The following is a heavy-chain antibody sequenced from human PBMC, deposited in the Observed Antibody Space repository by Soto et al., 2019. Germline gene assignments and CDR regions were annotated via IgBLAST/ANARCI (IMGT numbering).Heavy chain of an antibody. CDR1: GYTFASYD. V-gene: IGHV1-8*01. CDR2: MNPNSGNT. Sequence: QVQLEQSGAEVKTPGASVKVSCKASGYTFASYDINWVRQAPGQGLEWMAWMNPNSGNTNYAQKFQGRLTMTRDTALSIAHMELSGLRKEDTAVYYCARSNGYNFNWLDSWGQGTLVIVSA. CDR3: ARSNGYNFNWLDS. J-gene: IGHJ5*01. D-gene: IGHD1-20*01.